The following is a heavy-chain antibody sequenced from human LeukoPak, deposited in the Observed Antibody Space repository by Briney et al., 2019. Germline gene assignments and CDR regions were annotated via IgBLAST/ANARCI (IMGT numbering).Heavy chain of an antibody. Sequence: TGGSLRLSCAASGFTFSTYNMNWVRQSPGKGLEGISYISRSSSTIYYADSVKGRFTISRDNAKNSLYLHMNSLRAEDTAVYYCARAGDYYDSSGYLNAFDVWGQGTMVTVSS. D-gene: IGHD3-22*01. CDR1: GFTFSTYN. V-gene: IGHV3-48*01. J-gene: IGHJ3*01. CDR3: ARAGDYYDSSGYLNAFDV. CDR2: ISRSSSTI.